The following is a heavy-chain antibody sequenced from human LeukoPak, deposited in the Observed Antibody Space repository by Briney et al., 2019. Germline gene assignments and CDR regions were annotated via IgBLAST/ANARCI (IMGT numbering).Heavy chain of an antibody. V-gene: IGHV1-24*01. Sequence: ASVKVSCKVSGYTLTELSMHWVRQAPGKGLEWMGGFDPEDGETIYAQKFQGRVTMTEDTSTDTAYMELSSLRSEDTAVYYCATDLRQTRTTYEDYWGQGTLVTVSS. J-gene: IGHJ4*02. CDR3: ATDLRQTRTTYEDY. CDR1: GYTLTELS. D-gene: IGHD4-17*01. CDR2: FDPEDGET.